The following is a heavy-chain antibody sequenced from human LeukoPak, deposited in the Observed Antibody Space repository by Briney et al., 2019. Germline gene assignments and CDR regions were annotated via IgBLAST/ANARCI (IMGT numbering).Heavy chain of an antibody. Sequence: ASVKVSCKASGYTFSIFGISWVRQAPGQGLEWMGRINPNSGGTNYAQKFQGRVTMTRDTSISTAYMELSRLRSDDTAVYYCARDAISFDDFWSGYYFPTNWFDPWGQGTLVTVSS. CDR2: INPNSGGT. J-gene: IGHJ5*02. CDR1: GYTFSIFG. D-gene: IGHD3-3*01. CDR3: ARDAISFDDFWSGYYFPTNWFDP. V-gene: IGHV1-2*06.